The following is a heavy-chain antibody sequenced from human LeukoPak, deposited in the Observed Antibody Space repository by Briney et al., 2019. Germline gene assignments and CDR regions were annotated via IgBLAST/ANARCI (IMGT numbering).Heavy chain of an antibody. D-gene: IGHD1-26*01. CDR2: IIPDGGGT. J-gene: IGHJ5*02. V-gene: IGHV1-2*02. CDR1: GYTFTGYY. CDR3: ARVSLLEGFDP. Sequence: ASVKVSCKAPGYTFTGYYMHWVRQAPGQGLEWMGWIIPDGGGTNYAQKFQGRVTITADESTSTAYMELSSLRSEDTAVYYCARVSLLEGFDPWGQGTLVTVSS.